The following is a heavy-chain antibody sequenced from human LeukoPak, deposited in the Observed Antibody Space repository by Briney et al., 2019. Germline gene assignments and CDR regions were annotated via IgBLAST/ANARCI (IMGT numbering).Heavy chain of an antibody. CDR1: GFTFSSYS. V-gene: IGHV3-48*01. Sequence: GGSLRLSCAASGFTFSSYSMNWVRQAPGKGLEWVSYISSSSSTIYYADSVKGRFTISRDNAKNSLYLQMNSLRAEDTAVYYCARGPDHGGSYYHDWGQGTLVTVSS. CDR3: ARGPDHGGSYYHD. D-gene: IGHD1-26*01. J-gene: IGHJ4*02. CDR2: ISSSSSTI.